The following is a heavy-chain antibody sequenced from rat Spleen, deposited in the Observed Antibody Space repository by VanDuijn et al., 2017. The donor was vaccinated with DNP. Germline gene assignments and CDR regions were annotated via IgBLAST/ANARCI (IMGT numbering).Heavy chain of an antibody. CDR2: INKDSNTI. CDR1: GFSFNDYW. D-gene: IGHD1-11*01. V-gene: IGHV4-2*01. CDR3: AKGPNYGGWSDYFDY. J-gene: IGHJ1*01. Sequence: EVKLVESGGGLVQPGRSLKLSCAASGFSFNDYWMGWVRQAPGKGLEWIGQINKDSNTINYTPSLEDKFTISRDNAQNTLYLQMSKLGSEDTAIYYCAKGPNYGGWSDYFDYWGPGTMVTVSS.